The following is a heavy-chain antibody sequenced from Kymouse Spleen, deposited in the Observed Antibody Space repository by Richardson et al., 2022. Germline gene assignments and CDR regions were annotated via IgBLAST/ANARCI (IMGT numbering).Heavy chain of an antibody. J-gene: IGHJ3*02. CDR1: GFTFSSYW. CDR3: ASYSSSFHAFDI. V-gene: IGHV3-74*01. D-gene: IGHD6-6*01. CDR2: INSDGSST. Sequence: EVQLVESGGGLVQPGGSLRLSCAASGFTFSSYWMHWVRQAPGKGLVWVSRINSDGSSTSYADSVKGRFTISRDNAKNTLYLQMNSLRAEDTAVYYCASYSSSFHAFDIWGQGTMVTVSS.